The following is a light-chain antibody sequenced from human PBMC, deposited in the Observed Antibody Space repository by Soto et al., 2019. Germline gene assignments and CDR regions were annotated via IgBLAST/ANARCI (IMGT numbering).Light chain of an antibody. CDR1: SSDVGGYNY. CDR3: SSFTSSTAVV. CDR2: EVS. Sequence: ALTQPASVSGSPGQSITISCTGTSSDVGGYNYVSWYQHHPGKAPKLMISEVSNRPSGVSNRFSGSKSGNTASLTISGLQAEDEADYYCSSFTSSTAVVFGGGTKVTVL. V-gene: IGLV2-14*01. J-gene: IGLJ2*01.